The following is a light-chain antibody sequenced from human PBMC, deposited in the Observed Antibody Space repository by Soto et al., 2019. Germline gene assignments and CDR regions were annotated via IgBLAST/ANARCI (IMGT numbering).Light chain of an antibody. J-gene: IGLJ2*01. V-gene: IGLV3-21*04. CDR1: NIGSKS. CDR2: YDS. Sequence: SYELTQPPSVSVAPGKTARITCGGNNIGSKSVHWYQQKPGQAPVLVIYYDSDRPSGIPERFSGSNSGNTATLTISRVEAGDEVDYYCQVWDSSSDHPLFGGGTQLTVL. CDR3: QVWDSSSDHPL.